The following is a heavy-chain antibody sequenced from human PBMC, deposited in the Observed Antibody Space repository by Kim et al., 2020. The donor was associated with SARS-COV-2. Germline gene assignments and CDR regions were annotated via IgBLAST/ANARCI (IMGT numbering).Heavy chain of an antibody. Sequence: GWSLRLSCSASGFTFSSYAIHWVRQAPGKGLEYVSGISTNGGSTYYADSVKYRFIISRDNSRNMLNLQMSSLRSEDTAVYYCVKEXXXXWXXXXXWGXGT. J-gene: IGHJ4*01. CDR2: ISTNGGST. CDR1: GFTFSSYA. V-gene: IGHV3-64D*06. CDR3: VKEXXXXWXXXXX.